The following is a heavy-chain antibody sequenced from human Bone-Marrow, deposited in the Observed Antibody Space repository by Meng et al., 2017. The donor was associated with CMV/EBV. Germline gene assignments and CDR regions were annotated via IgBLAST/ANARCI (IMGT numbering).Heavy chain of an antibody. D-gene: IGHD3-3*01. Sequence: GGSLRLSCAASGFTFSSYWMHWVRQAPGRGLVWLARVDTFGNIRHYADSVKGRFTISRDNAKNSLYLQMNSLRAEDTAVYFCARDRKAQAYDFWTTYYTFYYYGMDVWGQGTTVTVSS. V-gene: IGHV3-74*01. CDR1: GFTFSSYW. CDR3: ARDRKAQAYDFWTTYYTFYYYGMDV. J-gene: IGHJ6*01. CDR2: VDTFGNIR.